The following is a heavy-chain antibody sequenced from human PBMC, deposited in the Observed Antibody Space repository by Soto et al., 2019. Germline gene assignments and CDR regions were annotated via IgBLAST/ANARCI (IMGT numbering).Heavy chain of an antibody. Sequence: PGGSLRLSCAASGFTVSSNYMSWVRQAPGKGLEWVSVIYAGGNTHYADSVEGRFTISRDNSNNMLYLQMNSLRAEDTAVYYCVREKVTMIVGFYYFDYWGQGTQVTVSS. D-gene: IGHD3-22*01. CDR2: IYAGGNT. CDR3: VREKVTMIVGFYYFDY. CDR1: GFTVSSNY. J-gene: IGHJ4*02. V-gene: IGHV3-66*01.